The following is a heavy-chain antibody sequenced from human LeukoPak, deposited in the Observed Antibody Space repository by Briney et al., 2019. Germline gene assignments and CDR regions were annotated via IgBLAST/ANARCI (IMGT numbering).Heavy chain of an antibody. V-gene: IGHV3-23*01. CDR1: GFTFSSYG. J-gene: IGHJ4*02. CDR2: ISGSGGST. D-gene: IGHD3-22*01. CDR3: AKAHLDSSGYYRFDY. Sequence: GGSLRLSXAASGFTFSSYGMSWVRQAPGKGLEWVSGISGSGGSTYYADSVKGRFTISRDNPKNTLYLQMNSLRAEDTAVYYCAKAHLDSSGYYRFDYWGQGTLVTVSS.